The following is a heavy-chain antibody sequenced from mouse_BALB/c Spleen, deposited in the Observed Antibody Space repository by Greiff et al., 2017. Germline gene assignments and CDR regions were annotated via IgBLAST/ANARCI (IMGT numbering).Heavy chain of an antibody. CDR1: GYSITSDYA. CDR3: ARYYYGSDGAMDY. V-gene: IGHV3-2*02. D-gene: IGHD1-1*01. Sequence: EVQLQQSGPGLVKPSQSLSLTCTVTGYSITSDYAWNWIRQFPGNKLEWMGYISYSGSTSYNPSLKSRISITRDTSKNQFFLQLNSVTTEDTATYYCARYYYGSDGAMDYWGQGTSVTVSS. J-gene: IGHJ4*01. CDR2: ISYSGST.